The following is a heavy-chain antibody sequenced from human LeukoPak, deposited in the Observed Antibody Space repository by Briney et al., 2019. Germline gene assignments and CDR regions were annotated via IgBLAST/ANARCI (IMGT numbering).Heavy chain of an antibody. CDR2: MNPNSGYT. Sequence: ASVKVSCKASGYTFTSYDINWVRQATGQGLEWMGWMNPNSGYTGYAQKFQGRVTMTRNTSITTAYMELSSLRSEDTAVYYCVRCYYYYGMDVWGQGTTVTASS. V-gene: IGHV1-8*01. CDR3: VRCYYYYGMDV. J-gene: IGHJ6*02. CDR1: GYTFTSYD.